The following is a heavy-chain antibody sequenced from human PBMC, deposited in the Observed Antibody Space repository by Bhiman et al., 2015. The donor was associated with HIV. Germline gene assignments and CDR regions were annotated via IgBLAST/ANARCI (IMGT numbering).Heavy chain of an antibody. D-gene: IGHD2-2*01. V-gene: IGHV3-20*04. CDR1: GFTFDDFG. CDR3: ARGGYCRSISCSRGNAFDI. J-gene: IGHJ3*02. Sequence: EVQLVESGGGVVRPGGSLRLSCAASGFTFDDFGMTWVRQAPGKGLEWVSGITWNGGGTGYADSVRGRFTISRDNANNSLYLEMNSLRAEDTALYYCARGGYCRSISCSRGNAFDIWGQGTMVTVSS. CDR2: ITWNGGGT.